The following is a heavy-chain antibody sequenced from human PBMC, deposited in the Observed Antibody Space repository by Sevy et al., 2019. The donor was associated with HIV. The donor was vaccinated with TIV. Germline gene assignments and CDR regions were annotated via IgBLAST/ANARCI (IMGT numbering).Heavy chain of an antibody. CDR2: ISYDGSNK. Sequence: GGSPRLSCAASGFTFSSYAMHWVRQAPGKGLEWVAVISYDGSNKYYADSVKGRFTISRDNSKNTLYLQMNSLRAEDTAVYYCARRRYSSGWENFDYWGQGTLVTVSS. CDR3: ARRRYSSGWENFDY. J-gene: IGHJ4*02. D-gene: IGHD6-19*01. V-gene: IGHV3-30-3*01. CDR1: GFTFSSYA.